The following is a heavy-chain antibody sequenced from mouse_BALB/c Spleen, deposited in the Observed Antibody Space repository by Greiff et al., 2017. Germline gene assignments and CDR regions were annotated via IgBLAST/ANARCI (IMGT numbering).Heavy chain of an antibody. J-gene: IGHJ3*01. Sequence: VQLQQSGAELVRPGASVKLSCTASGFNIKDYYMHWVKQRPEQGLEWIGWIDPENGDTEYAPKFQGKATMTADTSSNTAYLQLSSLTSEDTAVYYCNAGWDKAYWGQGTLVTVSA. CDR1: GFNIKDYY. CDR3: NAGWDKAY. CDR2: IDPENGDT. D-gene: IGHD4-1*01. V-gene: IGHV14-4*02.